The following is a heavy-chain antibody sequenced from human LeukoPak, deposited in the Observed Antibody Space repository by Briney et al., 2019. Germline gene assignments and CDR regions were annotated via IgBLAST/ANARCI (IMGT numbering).Heavy chain of an antibody. J-gene: IGHJ4*02. CDR3: ARRTAMVEFDY. CDR2: IYYSGST. CDR1: GGSISSSSYY. Sequence: SETLSLTCTVSGGSISSSSYYWGWVRQPPGKGLGWSGSIYYSGSTYYNPSPKSRVTISVDTSKTQFSLKLSSVTAADTAVYYCARRTAMVEFDYWGQGTLVTVSS. V-gene: IGHV4-39*01. D-gene: IGHD5-18*01.